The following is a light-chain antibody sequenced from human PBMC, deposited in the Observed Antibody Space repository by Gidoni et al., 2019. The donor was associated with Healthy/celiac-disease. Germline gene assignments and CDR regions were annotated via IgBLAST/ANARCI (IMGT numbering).Light chain of an antibody. CDR1: QSVSSY. Sequence: EIVLPQSTATLSLSPGARATLSCRASQSVSSYLAWSQQKPGQAPRLLIYDASNRATGIPARFSGSGSGTDFTLTISSLEPEDVAVYYCQQRSNWPRALTFGGGTKVEIK. J-gene: IGKJ4*01. CDR3: QQRSNWPRALT. V-gene: IGKV3-11*01. CDR2: DAS.